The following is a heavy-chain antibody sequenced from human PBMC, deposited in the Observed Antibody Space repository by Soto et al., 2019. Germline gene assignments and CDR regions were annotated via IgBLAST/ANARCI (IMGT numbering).Heavy chain of an antibody. Sequence: QVQLQESGPGLVKPSQTLSLTCTVSGGSISSGDYYWSWIRQPPGKGLEWIGYIYYSGSTYYNPSLKSRVTISVHTSKNQFSLRLGSVSAAYTAVYYCDRTGTHNPVDYWGQGTLVTVSS. CDR2: IYYSGST. CDR3: DRTGTHNPVDY. J-gene: IGHJ4*02. V-gene: IGHV4-30-4*01. D-gene: IGHD1-1*01. CDR1: GGSISSGDYY.